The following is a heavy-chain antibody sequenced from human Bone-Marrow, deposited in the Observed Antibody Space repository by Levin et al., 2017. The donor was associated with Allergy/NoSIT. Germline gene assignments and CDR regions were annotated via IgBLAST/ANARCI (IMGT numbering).Heavy chain of an antibody. CDR3: ARETPLAYCGGDCYLTGYYYGMDV. Sequence: SVKVSCKASGGTFSSYAISWVRQAPGQGLEWMGGIIPIFGTANYAQKFQGRVTITADESTSTAYMELSSLRSEDTAVYYCARETPLAYCGGDCYLTGYYYGMDVWGQGTTVTVSS. J-gene: IGHJ6*02. D-gene: IGHD2-21*02. CDR2: IIPIFGTA. CDR1: GGTFSSYA. V-gene: IGHV1-69*13.